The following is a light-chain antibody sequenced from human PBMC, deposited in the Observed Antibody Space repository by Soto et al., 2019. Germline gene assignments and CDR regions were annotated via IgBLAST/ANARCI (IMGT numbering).Light chain of an antibody. CDR3: CSYSDTTSVG. CDR1: SSDVGSYNL. CDR2: EDR. V-gene: IGLV2-23*01. J-gene: IGLJ2*01. Sequence: QSALTQPASVSGSPGQSITISCAGSSSDVGSYNLVSWYQQHPGKAPKLMIYEDRKRPSGVSNRFSGSKSGNTASLTISGLQAEDEGVYYCCSYSDTTSVGIGGGTKVTVL.